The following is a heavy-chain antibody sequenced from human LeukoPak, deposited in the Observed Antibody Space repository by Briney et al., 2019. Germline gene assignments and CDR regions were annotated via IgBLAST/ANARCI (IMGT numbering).Heavy chain of an antibody. J-gene: IGHJ5*02. CDR1: GGSISSGSYY. CDR3: ARLRLYNWFDP. V-gene: IGHV4-61*02. D-gene: IGHD2-21*02. CDR2: IYTSGST. Sequence: PSETLSLTCTVSGGSISSGSYYWSWIRQPAGKGLEWIGRIYTSGSTNYNPSLKSRVTISVDTSKNQFSLKLSSVTAADTAVYYCARLRLYNWFDPWGQGTLVTVSS.